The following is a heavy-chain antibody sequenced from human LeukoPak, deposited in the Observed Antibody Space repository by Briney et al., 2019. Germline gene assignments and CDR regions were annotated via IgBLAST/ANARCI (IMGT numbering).Heavy chain of an antibody. CDR1: GYTFTSYY. J-gene: IGHJ4*02. CDR3: ARDRRRSCTGGPFEF. D-gene: IGHD2-2*01. V-gene: IGHV1-46*01. Sequence: WASVKVSCKASGYTFTSYYMHWVRQAPGQGLEWMGIINPSGGSTSYAQKFQGRVTMTRDTSTSTVYMELSSLRSEDTAVYYCARDRRRSCTGGPFEFWGQGTLVSVSS. CDR2: INPSGGST.